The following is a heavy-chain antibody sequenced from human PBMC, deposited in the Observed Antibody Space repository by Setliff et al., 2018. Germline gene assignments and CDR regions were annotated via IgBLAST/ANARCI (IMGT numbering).Heavy chain of an antibody. CDR3: ARFPYYYGSGSYYTHDY. D-gene: IGHD3-10*01. J-gene: IGHJ4*02. Sequence: PSETLSLTCAVYGGSFSGYYWSWIRQPPGKGLEWIGYIYYSGSTYYNPSLKSRVTISVDTSKNQFSLKLSSVTAADTAVYYCARFPYYYGSGSYYTHDYWGQGTLVTVSS. CDR2: IYYSGST. V-gene: IGHV4-30-4*08. CDR1: GGSFSGYY.